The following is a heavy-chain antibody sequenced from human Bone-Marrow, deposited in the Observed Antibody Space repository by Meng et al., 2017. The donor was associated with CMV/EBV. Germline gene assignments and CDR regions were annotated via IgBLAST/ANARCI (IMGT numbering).Heavy chain of an antibody. CDR3: ARGLKEACGTSCYFRWFDP. J-gene: IGHJ5*02. CDR2: MNPNSGNT. CDR1: GYTFTSYD. Sequence: ASVKVSCKASGYTFTSYDINWVRQATGQGLEWMGWMNPNSGNTGYAQKFQGRVTMTRNTSISTAYMELSSLRSEDTAAYYCARGLKEACGTSCYFRWFDPWGQGTLVTFSS. D-gene: IGHD2-2*01. V-gene: IGHV1-8*01.